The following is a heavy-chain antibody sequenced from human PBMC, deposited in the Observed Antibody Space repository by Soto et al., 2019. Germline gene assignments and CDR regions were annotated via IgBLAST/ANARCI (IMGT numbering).Heavy chain of an antibody. CDR1: GGSISGSY. D-gene: IGHD6-19*01. V-gene: IGHV4-59*01. J-gene: IGHJ4*02. CDR2: VYYTGST. Sequence: SETLFLTCSVSGGSISGSYWSWIRQSPGKGLEWLGYVYYTGSTNYSPSLRSRVSISVDTSKNEFSLRLSSVTAADTAVYFCARSVAVPGAHIDYWGQGTQVTV. CDR3: ARSVAVPGAHIDY.